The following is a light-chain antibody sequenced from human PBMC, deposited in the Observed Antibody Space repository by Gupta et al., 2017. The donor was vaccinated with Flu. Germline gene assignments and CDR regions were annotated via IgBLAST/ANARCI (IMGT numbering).Light chain of an antibody. CDR1: QRVSNF. V-gene: IGKV3-11*01. CDR2: DAT. Sequence: GERATLSCRASQRVSNFLGWYQQKPGQAPRLLIYDATIRATGIPARFSGSGSGTDFTLTISSLEPEDFVVYYCLQRSDWPITFGQGTRLEIK. J-gene: IGKJ5*01. CDR3: LQRSDWPIT.